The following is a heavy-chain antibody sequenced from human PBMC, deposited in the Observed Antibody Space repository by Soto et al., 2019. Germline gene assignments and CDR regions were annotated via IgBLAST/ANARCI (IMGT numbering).Heavy chain of an antibody. J-gene: IGHJ6*02. CDR1: GFTFSSYG. Sequence: QVQLVESGGGVVQPGRSLRLSCAASGFTFSSYGMHWIRQAPGKGLEWVAVISYDGNNKYYADSVKGRVTISRDNSKHTLYLQMNGSRAEDTAVYYCAKVPTREDYYVMDVWGQGTTVTV. CDR3: AKVPTREDYYVMDV. CDR2: ISYDGNNK. V-gene: IGHV3-30*18.